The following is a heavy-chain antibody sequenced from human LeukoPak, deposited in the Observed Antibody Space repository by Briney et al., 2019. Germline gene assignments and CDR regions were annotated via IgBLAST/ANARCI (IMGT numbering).Heavy chain of an antibody. Sequence: GGSLRLSCAASGFTFFNYGMNWVRQAPGKGLEWVSGIGPSGTNTYYADSVKGRFTISRDNSKNTLYLQMNSLRAEDTAVYYCARGGSYLSAFDIWGQGTMVTVSS. CDR2: IGPSGTNT. J-gene: IGHJ3*02. CDR3: ARGGSYLSAFDI. V-gene: IGHV3-23*01. CDR1: GFTFFNYG. D-gene: IGHD1-26*01.